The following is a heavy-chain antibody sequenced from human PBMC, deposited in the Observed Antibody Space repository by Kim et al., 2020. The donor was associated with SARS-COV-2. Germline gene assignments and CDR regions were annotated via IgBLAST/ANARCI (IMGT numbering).Heavy chain of an antibody. Sequence: GGSLRLSCAASGFTFSSYSMNWVRQAPGKGLEWVSSISSSSSYIYYADSVKGRFTISRDNAKNSLYLQMNSLRAEDTAVYYCARDLGALEMATILDAFDIWGQGTMVTVSS. CDR3: ARDLGALEMATILDAFDI. V-gene: IGHV3-21*01. CDR1: GFTFSSYS. J-gene: IGHJ3*02. D-gene: IGHD5-12*01. CDR2: ISSSSSYI.